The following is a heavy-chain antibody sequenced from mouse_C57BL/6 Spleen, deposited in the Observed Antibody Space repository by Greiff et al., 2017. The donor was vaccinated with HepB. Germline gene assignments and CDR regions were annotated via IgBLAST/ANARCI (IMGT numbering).Heavy chain of an antibody. CDR3: ARYYYGSSYYYAMDY. CDR2: IYPGSGST. V-gene: IGHV1-55*01. CDR1: GYTFTSYW. D-gene: IGHD1-1*01. J-gene: IGHJ4*01. Sequence: QVQLQQSGAELVKPGASVKMSCKASGYTFTSYWITWVKQRPGQGLEWIGDIYPGSGSTNYNEKFKSKATLTVDTSSSTAYMQLSSLTSEDSAVYYCARYYYGSSYYYAMDYWGQGTSVTVSS.